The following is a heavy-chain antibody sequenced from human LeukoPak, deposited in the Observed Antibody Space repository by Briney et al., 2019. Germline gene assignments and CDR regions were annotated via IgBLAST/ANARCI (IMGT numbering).Heavy chain of an antibody. J-gene: IGHJ4*02. Sequence: GGSLRLSCAASGFTFSSYAMSWVRQAPRKGLEWVSAISGSGGSTYYADSVKGRFTISRDNSKNTLYLQMNSLRAEDTAVYYCAKEYYYDSSGYYGYWGQGTLVTVSS. CDR2: ISGSGGST. D-gene: IGHD3-22*01. V-gene: IGHV3-23*01. CDR1: GFTFSSYA. CDR3: AKEYYYDSSGYYGY.